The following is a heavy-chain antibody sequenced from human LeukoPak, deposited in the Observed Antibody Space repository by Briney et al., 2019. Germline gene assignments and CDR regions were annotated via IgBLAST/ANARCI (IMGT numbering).Heavy chain of an antibody. Sequence: RSGGSLRLSCAASGFTFNDHAMHWVRQAPGKGLEWVSGISWNSDRIGYADSVKGRFTISRDNAKNSLYLQMNSLRPGDTALYYCAKAHPTYCTNGVCNSFDHWGQGTLVTVSS. CDR3: AKAHPTYCTNGVCNSFDH. J-gene: IGHJ4*02. V-gene: IGHV3-9*01. D-gene: IGHD2-8*01. CDR1: GFTFNDHA. CDR2: ISWNSDRI.